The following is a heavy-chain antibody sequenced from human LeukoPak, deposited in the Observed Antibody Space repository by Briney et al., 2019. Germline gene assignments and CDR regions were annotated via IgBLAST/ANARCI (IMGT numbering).Heavy chain of an antibody. CDR1: GYSISSGYY. CDR3: ASLPTQDLGGVYYFDY. V-gene: IGHV4-38-2*01. J-gene: IGHJ4*02. Sequence: SETLSLTCAVSGYSISSGYYWGWIRQPPGKGLEWIGSIYHSGSTYYNPSLKSRVTISVDTSKNQFSLKLSSVTAADTAVYYCASLPTQDLGGVYYFDYWGQGTLVTVSS. D-gene: IGHD1-26*01. CDR2: IYHSGST.